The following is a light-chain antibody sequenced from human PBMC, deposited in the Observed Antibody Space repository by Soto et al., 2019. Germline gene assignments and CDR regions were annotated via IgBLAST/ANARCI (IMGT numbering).Light chain of an antibody. CDR1: SSDVGDYNY. CDR3: SSYRTSNSYV. Sequence: QSVLTQTASVSGSPGQSITISCSGTSSDVGDYNYVSWYQQHPGKAPKLLIYEVSNRPSGVSNRFSGSKSGNTASLTISGLQAEDEADYYCSSYRTSNSYVFGT. V-gene: IGLV2-14*01. CDR2: EVS. J-gene: IGLJ1*01.